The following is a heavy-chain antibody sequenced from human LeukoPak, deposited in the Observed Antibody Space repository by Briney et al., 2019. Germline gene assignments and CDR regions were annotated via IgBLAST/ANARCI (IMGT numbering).Heavy chain of an antibody. D-gene: IGHD6-19*01. V-gene: IGHV3-33*01. CDR2: IWYDGSNK. CDR1: GFTFSSYG. J-gene: IGHJ4*02. CDR3: ASTSGWYEPIDY. Sequence: GGSLRLSCAASGFTFSSYGMHWVRQAPGKGLEWVAVIWYDGSNKYYADSVKGRFSISRDNSKNTLYLQMNSLRAEDTAVYYCASTSGWYEPIDYWGQGTLVTVSS.